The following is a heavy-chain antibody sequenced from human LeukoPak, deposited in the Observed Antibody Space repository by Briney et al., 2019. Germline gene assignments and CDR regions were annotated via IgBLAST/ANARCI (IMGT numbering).Heavy chain of an antibody. CDR1: GFTFSNAW. V-gene: IGHV3-15*01. CDR3: TTGFVGRVVPAAYFDY. CDR2: IKSKTDGGTT. D-gene: IGHD2-2*01. Sequence: GGSLRLSCATSGFTFSNAWMSWVRQAPGKGLEWVGRIKSKTDGGTTDYAAPVKGRFTISRDDSKNTLYLQMNSLKTEDTAVYYCTTGFVGRVVPAAYFDYWGQGTLVTVSS. J-gene: IGHJ4*02.